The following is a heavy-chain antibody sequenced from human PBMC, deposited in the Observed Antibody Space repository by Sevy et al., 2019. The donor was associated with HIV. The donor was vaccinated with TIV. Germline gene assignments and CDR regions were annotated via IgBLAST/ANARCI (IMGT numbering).Heavy chain of an antibody. D-gene: IGHD3-3*01. CDR2: IRSKTYGGTT. V-gene: IGHV3-49*03. CDR1: GFTFGDYA. CDR3: TRVLGTISPYYYFGMDV. Sequence: GGSLRLSCTASGFTFGDYAMSWLRQAPGKGLEWVGFIRSKTYGGTTEYAASVKGRFTISRDDSKNIAYLQMNSLKTEDTAVYYCTRVLGTISPYYYFGMDVWGQGPTVTVSS. J-gene: IGHJ6*02.